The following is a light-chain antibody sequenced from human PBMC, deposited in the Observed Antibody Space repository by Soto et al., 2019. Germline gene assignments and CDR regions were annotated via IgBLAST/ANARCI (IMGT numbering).Light chain of an antibody. CDR1: QSVDTY. V-gene: IGKV3-15*01. Sequence: EIVMTQSPASLSVSPGGRVTLSCRASQSVDTYLAWYQQKSGQSPRLLIFGASTRAIGIPARFSGSGSGTDFNLTITNVRSEDFAVYFCKQHSNWPITFGQGTRLEIK. J-gene: IGKJ5*01. CDR3: KQHSNWPIT. CDR2: GAS.